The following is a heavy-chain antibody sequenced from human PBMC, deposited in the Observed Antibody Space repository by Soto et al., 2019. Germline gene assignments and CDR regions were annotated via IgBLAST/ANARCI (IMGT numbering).Heavy chain of an antibody. CDR3: ATGGYGSGSPKLDP. CDR1: GFTFSSYA. Sequence: EVQLLESGGGLVQPGGSLRLSCAASGFTFSSYAMSWVRQAPGKGLEWVSAISGSGGSTYYADSVKGRFTISRDNSKNTLYLQMNSLRAEDTAVYYCATGGYGSGSPKLDPWGQGTLVTVSS. CDR2: ISGSGGST. J-gene: IGHJ5*02. V-gene: IGHV3-23*01. D-gene: IGHD3-10*01.